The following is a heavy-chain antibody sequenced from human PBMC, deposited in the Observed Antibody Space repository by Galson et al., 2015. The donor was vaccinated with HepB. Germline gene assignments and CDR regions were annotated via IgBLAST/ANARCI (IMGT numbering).Heavy chain of an antibody. CDR1: GYTFTSFG. V-gene: IGHV1-18*01. Sequence: SVKVSCKASGYTFTSFGISWVRQAPGQGLEWVEWISAYNGNTKYAQKLQGRVTMTTDTSTSTAYMELRSLRSDDTAVYYCARDSMTTMTSSGYFQHWGQGTLVTVSS. CDR2: ISAYNGNT. D-gene: IGHD4-17*01. J-gene: IGHJ1*01. CDR3: ARDSMTTMTSSGYFQH.